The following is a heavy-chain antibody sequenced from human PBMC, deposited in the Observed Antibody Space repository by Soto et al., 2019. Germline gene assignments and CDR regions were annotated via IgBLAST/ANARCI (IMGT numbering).Heavy chain of an antibody. J-gene: IGHJ5*02. D-gene: IGHD3-22*01. CDR3: ARNGDSSDYRGWFDP. CDR1: GFTFSSYS. Sequence: GGSLRLSCAASGFTFSSYSMNWVRQAPGKGLEWVSYISSSSTIYYADSVKGRFTISRDNAKNSLYLQMNSLRAEDTAVYYCARNGDSSDYRGWFDPWGQGTPVTVSS. CDR2: ISSSSTI. V-gene: IGHV3-48*01.